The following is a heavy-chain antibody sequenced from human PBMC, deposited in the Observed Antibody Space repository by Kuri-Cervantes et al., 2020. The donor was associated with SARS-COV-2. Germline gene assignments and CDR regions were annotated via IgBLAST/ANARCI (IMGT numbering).Heavy chain of an antibody. CDR3: ARGPLRSSSWSVLGAYYYYYMDV. Sequence: ASVKVSCKASGYTFTSYYMHWVRQAPGQGLEWMGIINPSGGSTSYAQKFQGRVTMTRDTSTSTVYMELSSLRSEDTAVYYCARGPLRSSSWSVLGAYYYYYMDVWGKGTTVTVSS. D-gene: IGHD6-13*01. CDR2: INPSGGST. V-gene: IGHV1-46*01. J-gene: IGHJ6*03. CDR1: GYTFTSYY.